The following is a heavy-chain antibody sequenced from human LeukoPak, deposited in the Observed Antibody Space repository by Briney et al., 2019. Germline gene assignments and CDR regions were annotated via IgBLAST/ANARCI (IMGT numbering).Heavy chain of an antibody. CDR3: ARHFPQKGGGITMVRGVRQPRGAFDI. Sequence: SETLSLTCTVSGGSISSYYWSWIRQPPGKGLEWIGYIYYSGSTNYNPSLKSRVTISVDTSKNQFSLRLSSVTAADTAVYYCARHFPQKGGGITMVRGVRQPRGAFDIWGQGTMVTVSS. CDR1: GGSISSYY. V-gene: IGHV4-59*08. J-gene: IGHJ3*02. CDR2: IYYSGST. D-gene: IGHD3-10*01.